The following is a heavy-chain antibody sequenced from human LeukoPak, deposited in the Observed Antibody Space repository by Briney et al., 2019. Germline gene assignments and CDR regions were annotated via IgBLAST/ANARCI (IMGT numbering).Heavy chain of an antibody. CDR3: ARAIRQLVSPYYFDY. Sequence: GESLKISCKGSRYSFTTYWIGWVRQMPGKGLEWMGIIYPGDSDTRYSPSFQGQVTISADKSISTAYLQWSSLKASDTAMYFCARAIRQLVSPYYFDYWGQGTLVTVSS. CDR2: IYPGDSDT. CDR1: RYSFTTYW. J-gene: IGHJ4*02. V-gene: IGHV5-51*01. D-gene: IGHD1-1*01.